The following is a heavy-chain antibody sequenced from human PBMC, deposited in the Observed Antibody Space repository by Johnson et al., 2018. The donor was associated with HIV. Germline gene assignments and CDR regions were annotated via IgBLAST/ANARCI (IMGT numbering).Heavy chain of an antibody. Sequence: VQLVESGGGLVQPGRSLRLSCAASGFTFDDYAMHWVRQAPGKGLEWVSGISWNSGSIGYAGSVKGRFTISRDNAQNSLYLQMNSLRAEDTALYYCATLSSSPAPFDIWGQGTMVTVSS. CDR1: GFTFDDYA. V-gene: IGHV3-9*01. CDR2: ISWNSGSI. CDR3: ATLSSSPAPFDI. J-gene: IGHJ3*02. D-gene: IGHD6-13*01.